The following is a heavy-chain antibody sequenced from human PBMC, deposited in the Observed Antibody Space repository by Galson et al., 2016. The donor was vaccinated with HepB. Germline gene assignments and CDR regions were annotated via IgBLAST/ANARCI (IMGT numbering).Heavy chain of an antibody. V-gene: IGHV3-23*01. D-gene: IGHD1-26*01. CDR1: GFTFSTYT. Sequence: SLRLSCAASGFTFSTYTMSWVRQAPGKGLEWVSGISDRSTRTNYADSVKGRFTISRDDSKNTLYLQMSSLRAEDTAAYYCAKLLVGLVGATTYDYWGQGTLVTVSS. CDR3: AKLLVGLVGATTYDY. J-gene: IGHJ4*02. CDR2: ISDRSTRT.